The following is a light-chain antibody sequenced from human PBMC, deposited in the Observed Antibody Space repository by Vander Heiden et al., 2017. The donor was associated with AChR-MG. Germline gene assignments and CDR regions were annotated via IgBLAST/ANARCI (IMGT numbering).Light chain of an antibody. CDR1: QSVSSN. Sequence: ESVMTQSPATLSVSPGERATLSCRASQSVSSNLAWYQQKPGQAPRLLIYGASTRATGIPARFSGSGSGTEFTLTISSLQSEDFAVYYCQQYNNWPPGTFEQGTKVKIK. CDR2: GAS. V-gene: IGKV3-15*01. J-gene: IGKJ1*01. CDR3: QQYNNWPPGT.